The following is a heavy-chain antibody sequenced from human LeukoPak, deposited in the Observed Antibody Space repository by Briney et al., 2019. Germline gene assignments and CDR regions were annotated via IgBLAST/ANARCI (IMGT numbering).Heavy chain of an antibody. J-gene: IGHJ4*02. CDR2: INHSGST. CDR3: ARGPGIAVAGDVNLYSFDY. D-gene: IGHD6-19*01. V-gene: IGHV4-34*01. Sequence: PSETLSLTCAVYGGSFSGYYWSWIRQPPGKGLEWIGEINHSGSTNYNPSLKSRVTISVDTSKNQFSLKLSSVTAADTAVYYCARGPGIAVAGDVNLYSFDYWGQGTLVTVSS. CDR1: GGSFSGYY.